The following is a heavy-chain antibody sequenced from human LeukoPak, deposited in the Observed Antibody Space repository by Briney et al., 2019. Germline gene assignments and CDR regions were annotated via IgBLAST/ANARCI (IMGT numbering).Heavy chain of an antibody. J-gene: IGHJ6*02. D-gene: IGHD3-16*01. Sequence: GGSLRLSCAASGFTFSDYYMSWIRQAPGKGLEWVSYISSSGSTIYYADSVKGRFTISRDNSKNTLYLQMNSLRAEDTAVYYCARLRLAYYYYGMDVWGQGTTVTVSS. CDR3: ARLRLAYYYYGMDV. V-gene: IGHV3-11*01. CDR1: GFTFSDYY. CDR2: ISSSGSTI.